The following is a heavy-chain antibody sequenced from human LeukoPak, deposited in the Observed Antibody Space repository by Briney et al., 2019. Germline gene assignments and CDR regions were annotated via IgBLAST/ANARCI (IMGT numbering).Heavy chain of an antibody. CDR3: ARLDIGDSGNPNWFDP. J-gene: IGHJ5*02. CDR2: IYYSGST. CDR1: GGSISSGGYS. Sequence: PSQTLSLTCAVSGGSISSGGYSWSWLRQPPGTGLEWIGYIYYSGSTYYNPSLKSRATISVDTSKNQFSLKLSSVTAADTAVFYCARLDIGDSGNPNWFDPWGQGTLVTVSS. V-gene: IGHV4-30-4*07. D-gene: IGHD5-12*01.